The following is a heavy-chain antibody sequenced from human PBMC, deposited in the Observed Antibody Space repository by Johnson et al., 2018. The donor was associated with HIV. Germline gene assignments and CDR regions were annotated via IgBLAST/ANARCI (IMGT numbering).Heavy chain of an antibody. D-gene: IGHD3-22*01. CDR3: ARDFYDSSGWIPLDAFDI. V-gene: IGHV3-30*04. CDR2: ISYVGTNE. J-gene: IGHJ3*02. Sequence: QEKLVESGGGVVQPGRSLRLSCAASGFTFSASAMHWVRQAPGKGLEWVAVISYVGTNEDYADSVKGRFTISRDNSKNTLYLQMNSLTAEDTAVYYCARDFYDSSGWIPLDAFDIWGQGTMVTVSS. CDR1: GFTFSASA.